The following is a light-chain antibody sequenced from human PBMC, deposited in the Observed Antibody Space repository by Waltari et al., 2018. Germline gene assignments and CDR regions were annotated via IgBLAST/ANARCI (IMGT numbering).Light chain of an antibody. CDR2: DAS. J-gene: IGKJ2*01. CDR1: QSVNSSY. Sequence: EIVLTQSPGTLSLFPGERATLSCRASQSVNSSYLAWYQQKAGQAPRLLIYDASRRATDIPDRFSGSGSGTDFTLTISRLEPEDFAVYFCQQYASAPNTFGQGTKLEIK. V-gene: IGKV3-20*01. CDR3: QQYASAPNT.